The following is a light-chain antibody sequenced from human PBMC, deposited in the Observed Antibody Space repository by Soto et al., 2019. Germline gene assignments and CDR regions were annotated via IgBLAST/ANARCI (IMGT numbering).Light chain of an antibody. V-gene: IGKV1-5*03. CDR1: QSISSW. CDR3: QQYDSYPIT. J-gene: IGKJ4*01. CDR2: KAS. Sequence: DIPMTQSPSTLSASVGGRVAITCRASQSISSWLAWFQQKPGKAPKLLIYKASTLESGVPSRFSGSGSGTEFTLSITSLQPDDFATYYCQQYDSYPITFGGGTKVEIK.